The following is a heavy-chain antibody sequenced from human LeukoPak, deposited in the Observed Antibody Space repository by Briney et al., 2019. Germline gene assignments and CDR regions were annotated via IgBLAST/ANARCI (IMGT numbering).Heavy chain of an antibody. D-gene: IGHD4-17*01. CDR2: ISYDGSNK. V-gene: IGHV3-30*18. CDR1: GFTFSSYG. Sequence: GGSLRLSCAASGFTFSSYGMHWVRQAPGKGLEWVAVISYDGSNKYYADSVKGRFTISRDNSKNTLYLQMNSLRAEDTAVYYCAKDRGYGDYQTEYYFDYWGQGTLVTVSS. J-gene: IGHJ4*02. CDR3: AKDRGYGDYQTEYYFDY.